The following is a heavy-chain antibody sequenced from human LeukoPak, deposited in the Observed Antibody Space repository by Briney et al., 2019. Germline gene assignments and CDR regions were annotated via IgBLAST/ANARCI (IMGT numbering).Heavy chain of an antibody. J-gene: IGHJ4*02. CDR3: AKDFRYYYGSGSYYKD. CDR2: ISGSGGST. CDR1: GFTFSSYA. D-gene: IGHD3-10*01. Sequence: GGSLRLSCAASGFTFSSYAMSWVRQAPGKGLEWVSAISGSGGSTYYADSVKSRFTISRDNSKNTLYLQMNSLRAEDTAVYYCAKDFRYYYGSGSYYKDWGQGTLVTVSS. V-gene: IGHV3-23*01.